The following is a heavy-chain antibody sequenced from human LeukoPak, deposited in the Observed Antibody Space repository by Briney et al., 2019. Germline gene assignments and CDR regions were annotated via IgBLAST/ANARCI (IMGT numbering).Heavy chain of an antibody. Sequence: SETLFLTCTVSGGSISSYYWSWIRQPPGKGLEWIGYIYYSGSTNYNPSLKSRVSISVDTSKNQFSLKLSSVTAADTAVYYCARDSSSWYFDYWGQGTLVTVSS. CDR2: IYYSGST. V-gene: IGHV4-59*01. D-gene: IGHD6-13*01. J-gene: IGHJ4*02. CDR1: GGSISSYY. CDR3: ARDSSSWYFDY.